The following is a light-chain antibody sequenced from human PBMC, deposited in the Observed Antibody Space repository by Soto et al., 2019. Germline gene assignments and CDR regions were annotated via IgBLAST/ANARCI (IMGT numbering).Light chain of an antibody. V-gene: IGKV3-20*01. CDR1: QSVSSSY. CDR2: GAS. J-gene: IGKJ1*01. CDR3: QHYGSSPPWT. Sequence: EIVFTQSPGTLSLPPGERATLACRASQSVSSSYLAWYQQKPGQAPRLLIYGASSSATGIPERFSASGSGTDFTLTISRLEPEDFAVYYCQHYGSSPPWTFGQGTKVESK.